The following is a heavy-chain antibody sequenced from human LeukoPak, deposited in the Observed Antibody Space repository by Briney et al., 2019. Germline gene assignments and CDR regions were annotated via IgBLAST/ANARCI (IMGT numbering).Heavy chain of an antibody. V-gene: IGHV1-2*02. CDR3: ARTTTRGIYAFDI. D-gene: IGHD4-17*01. CDR1: GYTFTGYY. Sequence: ASVKVSCKASGYTFTGYYIHWVRQAPGQGLEWMGWINPNTGGTNYAQKFQGRVTMTRDTSISTAYMELSRLRSDAAVYYCARTTTRGIYAFDIWGQGTVVIVSS. J-gene: IGHJ3*02. CDR2: INPNTGGT.